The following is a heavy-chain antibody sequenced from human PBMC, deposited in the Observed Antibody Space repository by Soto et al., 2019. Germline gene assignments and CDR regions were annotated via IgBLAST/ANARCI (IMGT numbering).Heavy chain of an antibody. CDR3: ARDGRWLQKLDY. V-gene: IGHV4-61*01. J-gene: IGHJ4*02. D-gene: IGHD4-4*01. CDR1: GGSVSSGSYY. Sequence: PSETLSLTCTVSGGSVSSGSYYWSWIRQPPGKGLEWIGYIYYSGSTNYNPSLKSRVTISVDTSKNQFSLKLSPVTAADTAVYYCARDGRWLQKLDYWGQGTLVTVPQ. CDR2: IYYSGST.